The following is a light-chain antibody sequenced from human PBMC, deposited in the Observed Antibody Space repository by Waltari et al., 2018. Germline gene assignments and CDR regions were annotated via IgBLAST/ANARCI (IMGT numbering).Light chain of an antibody. V-gene: IGKV2-28*01. Sequence: EIVVTQSHLSLPVTPGEPASISCRPSQSLLHSNGNNYLDWYLQKPGQSPQLLIYLGSSGASGVPDRFSGSGSGTDFTLKISRVEAEDVGVYYCMQSRQAVWTFGQGTKVEIK. CDR3: MQSRQAVWT. J-gene: IGKJ1*01. CDR2: LGS. CDR1: QSLLHSNGNNY.